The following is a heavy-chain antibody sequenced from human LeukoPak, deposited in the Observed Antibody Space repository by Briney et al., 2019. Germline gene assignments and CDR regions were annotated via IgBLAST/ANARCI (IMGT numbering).Heavy chain of an antibody. V-gene: IGHV4-30-2*01. CDR3: ASMYSSGWYQIDY. J-gene: IGHJ4*02. D-gene: IGHD6-19*01. Sequence: PSQILSLTCNVSGASVNTRGFCLNWIRQPPGKGPEWLGCKYPTGGTYYNPSLKSRLAISVDWSNNQFSLKVTSVTAADTAVYYCASMYSSGWYQIDYWGQGTLVTVSS. CDR1: GASVNTRGFC. CDR2: KYPTGGT.